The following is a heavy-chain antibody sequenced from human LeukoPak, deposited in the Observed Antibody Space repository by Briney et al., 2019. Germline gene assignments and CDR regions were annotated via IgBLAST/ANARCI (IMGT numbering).Heavy chain of an antibody. J-gene: IGHJ4*02. V-gene: IGHV3-21*01. CDR2: ISSSSSYI. CDR3: ARYCSSTSCSEVDY. Sequence: PGRSLRPSCAASGFTFSSYSMNWVRQAPGKGLEWVSSISSSSSYIYYADSVTGQFTISRDNAKNSLYLQMNSLRAEDTAVYYCARYCSSTSCSEVDYWGQGTLVTVSS. CDR1: GFTFSSYS. D-gene: IGHD2-2*01.